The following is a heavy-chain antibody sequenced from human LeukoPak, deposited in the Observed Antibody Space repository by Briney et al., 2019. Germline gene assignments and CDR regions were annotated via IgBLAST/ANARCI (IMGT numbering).Heavy chain of an antibody. D-gene: IGHD6-19*01. CDR2: LSSDGSTK. V-gene: IGHV3-30-3*01. CDR3: ARAGDSSGSPNYYYYGKDV. Sequence: QTGGSLRLSYAAYGFIFSTYAMHWVRQAPGKGLEWVAILSSDGSTKYYADSVRGRFTISRDNSRETVYLQMNSLRPEDTAVYYCARAGDSSGSPNYYYYGKDVWGQGTTVTVSS. J-gene: IGHJ6*02. CDR1: GFIFSTYA.